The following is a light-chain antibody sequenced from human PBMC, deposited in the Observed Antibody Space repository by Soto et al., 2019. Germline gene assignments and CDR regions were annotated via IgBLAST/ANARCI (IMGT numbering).Light chain of an antibody. J-gene: IGKJ1*01. CDR3: QQYGSSPGT. Sequence: ALTQSLRAVSFYLDKRAHLSCRASQSVSSSYLAWYQQKPGQAPRLLIYGASSRATGIPDRFSGSGSGTDFTLTISRLEPEDFAVYYCQQYGSSPGTFGQGTKVDIK. V-gene: IGKV3-20*01. CDR1: QSVSSSY. CDR2: GAS.